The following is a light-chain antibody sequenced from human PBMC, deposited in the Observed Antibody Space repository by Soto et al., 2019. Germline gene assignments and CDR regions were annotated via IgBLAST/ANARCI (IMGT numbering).Light chain of an antibody. CDR3: GSYTSSSTRV. V-gene: IGLV2-14*01. CDR1: SSDVGGYNY. J-gene: IGLJ2*01. CDR2: DVS. Sequence: QSVLTQPASVSGSPGQSITISCTGTSSDVGGYNYVSWYQQHPGKAPKLMIYDVSNRPSGVSNRFSGSKSGNTASLTISGLQAEDEADYYCGSYTSSSTRVLGGGTQLTVL.